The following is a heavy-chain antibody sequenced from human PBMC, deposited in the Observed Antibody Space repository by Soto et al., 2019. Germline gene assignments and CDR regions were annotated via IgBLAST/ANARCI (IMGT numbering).Heavy chain of an antibody. CDR1: GYTFSGYY. V-gene: IGHV1-2*04. CDR2: INPDSGGT. CDR3: ARGRRGLAGVGMRDWFDP. Sequence: QVQLAQSGAEVKRPGASVKVSCKASGYTFSGYYIHWVRQAPGQGLEWMGWINPDSGGTNYAQNFQGWVIMTRDTSITTAYMELTRLKSDDTAVYYCARGRRGLAGVGMRDWFDPWGQGTLVTVSS. D-gene: IGHD6-13*01. J-gene: IGHJ5*02.